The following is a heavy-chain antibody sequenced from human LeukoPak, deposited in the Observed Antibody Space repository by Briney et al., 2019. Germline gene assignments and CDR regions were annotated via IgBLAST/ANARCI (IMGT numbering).Heavy chain of an antibody. CDR1: GGYISSGSYY. Sequence: SETLSLTCTVSGGYISSGSYYWSWIRQPAGKGLEWIGRIYTSGSTNYNPSLKSRVTISVDTSKNQFSLKLSSVTAADTAVYYCARDNGDDSSGYYSQSTWGQGTLVTVSS. V-gene: IGHV4-61*02. CDR2: IYTSGST. D-gene: IGHD3-22*01. CDR3: ARDNGDDSSGYYSQST. J-gene: IGHJ5*02.